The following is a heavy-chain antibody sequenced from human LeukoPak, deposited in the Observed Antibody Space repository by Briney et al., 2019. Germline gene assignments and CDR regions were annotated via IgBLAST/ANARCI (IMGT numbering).Heavy chain of an antibody. CDR2: ISSGGSTI. D-gene: IGHD4/OR15-4a*01. CDR1: GFTFSDYY. V-gene: IGHV3-11*01. J-gene: IGHJ4*02. CDR3: ARAPPMELHNFDY. Sequence: GGSLRLSCAASGFTFSDYYMSWIRQAPGKGLEWVSYISSGGSTIYYADSVKGRFTISRDNAKNSLYLQMNSLRAEDTAVYYCARAPPMELHNFDYWGQGTLVTVSS.